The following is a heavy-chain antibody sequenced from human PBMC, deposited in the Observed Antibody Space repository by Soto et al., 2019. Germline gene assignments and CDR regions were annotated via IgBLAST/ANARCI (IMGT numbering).Heavy chain of an antibody. J-gene: IGHJ4*01. V-gene: IGHV3-30*18. CDR2: ISYDGSNK. D-gene: IGHD4-17*01. CDR1: VFTFSSYG. Sequence: PGGSLRLSSAASVFTFSSYGMHWVRQAPGKGLEWVTVISYDGSNKYYADSVKGRFTISRDSSKNTLYLQMNSLRAEDTAVYYCAKDRGLYGDNDLDYWGHGTLLPVSS. CDR3: AKDRGLYGDNDLDY.